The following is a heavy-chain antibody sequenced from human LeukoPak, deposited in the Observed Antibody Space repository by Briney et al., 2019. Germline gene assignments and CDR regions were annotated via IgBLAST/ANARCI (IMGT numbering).Heavy chain of an antibody. V-gene: IGHV6-1*01. CDR1: GDSVSSNSAA. Sequence: SQTLSLTCAISGDSVSSNSAAWNWIRQSPSRGLEWLGRTFYRSKWYNDYAVSVKSRITINPDTSKNQFSLQLNSVTPEDTAVYYCARALVTMVRGVRGSYYMDVWGKGTTVTISS. CDR3: ARALVTMVRGVRGSYYMDV. J-gene: IGHJ6*03. D-gene: IGHD3-10*01. CDR2: TFYRSKWYN.